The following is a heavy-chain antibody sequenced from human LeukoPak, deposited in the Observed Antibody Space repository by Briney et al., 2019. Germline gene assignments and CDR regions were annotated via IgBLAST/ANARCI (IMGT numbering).Heavy chain of an antibody. CDR3: ARGAAAGSWVYGMDV. V-gene: IGHV4-4*02. CDR1: GXSISASNR. CDR2: IYYSGST. Sequence: SGTLSLTCGVSGXSISASNRWSWVRQPPGKGLEWSGEIYYSGSTNYSPSLKSRVTMSVDKSKTQFSLNLSSVTAADTAVYYCARGAAAGSWVYGMDVWGRGTTVTVSS. D-gene: IGHD6-13*01. J-gene: IGHJ6*02.